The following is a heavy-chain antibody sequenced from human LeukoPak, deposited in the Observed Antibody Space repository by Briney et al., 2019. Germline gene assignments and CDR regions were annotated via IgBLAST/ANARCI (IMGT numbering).Heavy chain of an antibody. CDR3: ARVAAGTPRPRLYYDY. V-gene: IGHV4-31*03. Sequence: SETLSLTCTVSGGSISSGGYYWSWIRQNPGKGLEWIGYIYYSGSTYYNPSLKSRVTISVDTSKNQFSLKLSSVTAADTAVYYCARVAAGTPRPRLYYDYWGQGTLVTVSS. D-gene: IGHD6-19*01. J-gene: IGHJ4*02. CDR2: IYYSGST. CDR1: GGSISSGGYY.